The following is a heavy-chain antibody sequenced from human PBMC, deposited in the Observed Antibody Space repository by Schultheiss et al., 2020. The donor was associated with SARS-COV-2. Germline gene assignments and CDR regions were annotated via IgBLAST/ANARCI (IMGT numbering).Heavy chain of an antibody. Sequence: GESLKISCKGSGYSFTSYWIGWVRQMPGKGLEWMGIIYPGDSDTRYSPSFQGQVTISADKSISTAYLQWSSLKASDTAMYYCARNMRWSYGPIHDFDYWGQGTLVTVSS. CDR3: ARNMRWSYGPIHDFDY. D-gene: IGHD1-26*01. V-gene: IGHV5-51*01. CDR2: IYPGDSDT. CDR1: GYSFTSYW. J-gene: IGHJ4*02.